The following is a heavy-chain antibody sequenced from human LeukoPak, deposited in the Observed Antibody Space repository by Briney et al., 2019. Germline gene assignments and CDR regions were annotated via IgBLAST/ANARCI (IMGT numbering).Heavy chain of an antibody. D-gene: IGHD1-7*01. J-gene: IGHJ4*02. V-gene: IGHV1-2*02. CDR1: GYTFTDYY. CDR3: SYGQELFSDF. Sequence: ASEKVSCKASGYTFTDYYIHWVRQAPGQGLEWMGWINPKSGDTNYAQGFQGRVTMTRDTSISTAYMELKRLKSDDRAVYFCSYGQELFSDFWGQGTLVTVSS. CDR2: INPKSGDT.